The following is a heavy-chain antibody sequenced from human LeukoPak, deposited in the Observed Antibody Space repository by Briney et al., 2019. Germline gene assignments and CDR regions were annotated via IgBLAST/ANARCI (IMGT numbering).Heavy chain of an antibody. V-gene: IGHV4-39*07. CDR3: ARVGGYNPTNPNFDY. D-gene: IGHD5-24*01. J-gene: IGHJ4*02. Sequence: SETLSLTCTVSGGSISSSSYFWGWIRQPPGKGLEWIGNMYYSGSTYYNPSLKSRVTISIDTSKRQFSLKLRSVTAADTAVYYCARVGGYNPTNPNFDYWGQGTLVTVSS. CDR2: MYYSGST. CDR1: GGSISSSSYF.